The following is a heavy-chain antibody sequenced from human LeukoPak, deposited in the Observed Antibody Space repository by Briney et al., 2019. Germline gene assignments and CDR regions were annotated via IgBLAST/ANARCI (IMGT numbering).Heavy chain of an antibody. D-gene: IGHD3-10*01. J-gene: IGHJ6*03. CDR3: ARAGGGVDTMVRGKPPYYYYYYMDV. V-gene: IGHV1-2*02. CDR2: INPNSGDT. Sequence: GASVKVSCKASGYTFTDYYIHWVRQAPGQGLEWMGWINPNSGDTNYAQKFQGRVTMTRDTSISTAYMELSSLRSEDTAVYYCARAGGGVDTMVRGKPPYYYYYYMDVWGKGTTVTISS. CDR1: GYTFTDYY.